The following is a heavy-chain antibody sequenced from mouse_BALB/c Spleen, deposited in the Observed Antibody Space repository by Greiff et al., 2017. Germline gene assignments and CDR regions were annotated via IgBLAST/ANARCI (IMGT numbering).Heavy chain of an antibody. Sequence: DVHLVESGGGLVKPGGSLKLSCAASGFTFSSYAMSWVRQSPEKRLEWVAEISSGGSYTYYPDTVTGRFTISRDNAKNTLDLEMSSLRSEDTAMYYCASYYGSSFAYWGEGTLVTVAA. D-gene: IGHD1-1*01. CDR3: ASYYGSSFAY. J-gene: IGHJ3*01. V-gene: IGHV5-9-4*01. CDR1: GFTFSSYA. CDR2: ISSGGSYT.